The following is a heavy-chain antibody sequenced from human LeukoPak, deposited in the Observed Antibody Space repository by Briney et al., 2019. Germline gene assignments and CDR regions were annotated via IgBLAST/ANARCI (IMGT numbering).Heavy chain of an antibody. J-gene: IGHJ3*01. V-gene: IGHV4-59*01. Sequence: SETLSLTRPVSGGSISSYYWSWIRQPPGKGLEWIGYIYYSGSTNYNPSLKSRVTISLDTSKNQFSLKLSSVTTADTAIYYCARDVQLSTWGLGTMVTVSS. CDR1: GGSISSYY. CDR3: ARDVQLST. CDR2: IYYSGST. D-gene: IGHD3-16*02.